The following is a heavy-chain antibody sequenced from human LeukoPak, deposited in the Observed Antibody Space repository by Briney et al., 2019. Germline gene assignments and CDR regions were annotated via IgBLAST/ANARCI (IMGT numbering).Heavy chain of an antibody. CDR2: INHSGST. D-gene: IGHD5-24*01. V-gene: IGHV4-34*01. CDR3: ARRRVEMATIVRPKRYNWFDP. J-gene: IGHJ5*02. Sequence: PSETLSLTCAVYGGSFSGYYWSWIRQPPGKRLEWIGEINHSGSTNYNPSLKSRVTISVDTSKNQFSLKLSSVTAADTAVYYCARRRVEMATIVRPKRYNWFDPWGQGTLVTVSS. CDR1: GGSFSGYY.